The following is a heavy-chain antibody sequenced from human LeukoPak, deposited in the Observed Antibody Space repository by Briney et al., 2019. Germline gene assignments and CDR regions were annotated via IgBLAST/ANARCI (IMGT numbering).Heavy chain of an antibody. Sequence: VASVKVSCKASGYTFTNYFIHWVRQAPGQGLEWMGIINPSDGRTIYAENFQGRITRDTSTSTVFLDLRSLTYEDSAVYYCAREDGISSDLGKSGLPASWGQGSLVAVSS. CDR1: GYTFTNYF. CDR3: AREDGISSDLGKSGLPAS. V-gene: IGHV1-46*01. J-gene: IGHJ5*02. D-gene: IGHD5-24*01. CDR2: INPSDGRT.